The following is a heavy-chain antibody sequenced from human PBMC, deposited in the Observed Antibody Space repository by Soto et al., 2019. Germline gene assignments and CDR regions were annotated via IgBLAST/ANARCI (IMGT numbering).Heavy chain of an antibody. J-gene: IGHJ4*02. D-gene: IGHD4-17*01. CDR3: ARDNGDYVFDY. CDR1: GFTFSSYG. Sequence: PGGSLRLSCAASGFTFSSYGMHWVRQAPGKGLEWVAVIWYDGSNKYYADSVKGRFTISRDNSKNTLYLQMNSLRAEDTAVYYCARDNGDYVFDYWGQGTLVTVSS. V-gene: IGHV3-33*01. CDR2: IWYDGSNK.